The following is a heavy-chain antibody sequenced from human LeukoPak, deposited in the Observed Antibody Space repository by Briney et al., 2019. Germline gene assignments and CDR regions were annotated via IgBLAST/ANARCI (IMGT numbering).Heavy chain of an antibody. CDR1: GFTFSSYS. J-gene: IGHJ4*02. CDR2: ISSSSSYI. Sequence: GGSLRLSCAASGFTFSSYSMNWVRQAPGKGLEWVSSISSSSSYIYYADSVKGRFTISRDNAKNSLYLQMNSLRAEDTAVYYCARDPESVVVPAAQFDYWGQGTLVTVSS. D-gene: IGHD2-2*01. CDR3: ARDPESVVVPAAQFDY. V-gene: IGHV3-21*01.